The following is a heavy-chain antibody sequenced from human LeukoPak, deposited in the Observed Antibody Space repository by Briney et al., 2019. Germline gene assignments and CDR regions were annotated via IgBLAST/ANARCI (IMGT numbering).Heavy chain of an antibody. CDR3: ARGGVGCFDY. J-gene: IGHJ4*02. CDR2: IHSDGIGT. V-gene: IGHV3-74*01. D-gene: IGHD6-19*01. CDR1: GFPFSSYW. Sequence: GGSLRLSCATSGFPFSSYWMHWVRQAPGKGLVWVARIHSDGIGTTYADSVKGRFTISRDNAKNTVPLQMNSLRTEDTAIYYCARGGVGCFDYWGQGTLVTVSS.